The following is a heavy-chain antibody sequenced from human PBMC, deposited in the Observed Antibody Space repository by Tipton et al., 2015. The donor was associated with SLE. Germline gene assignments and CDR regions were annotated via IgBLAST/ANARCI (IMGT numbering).Heavy chain of an antibody. D-gene: IGHD1-26*01. CDR3: AKWEEANNAFDI. V-gene: IGHV4-4*09. CDR1: GGSISSDY. J-gene: IGHJ3*02. CDR2: TNTGGKT. Sequence: TLSLTCTVPGGSISSDYWNWIRQPPGKGREWIGYTNTGGKTNSNPSLKSRVTMSVDTSKNQFSLKLTSVTAADTAVYYCAKWEEANNAFDIWGQGTMVTVSS.